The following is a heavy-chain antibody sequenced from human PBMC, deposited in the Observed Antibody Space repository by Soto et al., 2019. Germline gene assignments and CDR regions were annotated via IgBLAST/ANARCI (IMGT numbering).Heavy chain of an antibody. J-gene: IGHJ5*02. CDR2: IYHTGTT. Sequence: QLRESGPGLVKPSGTLSLTCFVSGASISSTYWWSWVRQTPGKRLEWIGQIYHTGTTSYNPSLKNRVTISLYKSNNQFSLRLTSMTAADTAVYYCATLPPRIVVVMTDLPTWGQGTLVTVSS. CDR3: ATLPPRIVVVMTDLPT. V-gene: IGHV4-4*02. CDR1: GASISSTYW. D-gene: IGHD2-15*01.